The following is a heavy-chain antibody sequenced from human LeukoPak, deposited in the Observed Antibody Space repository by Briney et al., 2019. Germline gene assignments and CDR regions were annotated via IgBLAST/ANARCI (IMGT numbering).Heavy chain of an antibody. D-gene: IGHD3-22*01. CDR1: GFAFSVYA. Sequence: GGSLRLSCAASGFAFSVYAMSWLRQPPGKGLEWVSTINANSGTTSYAASVRGRFSISRDNAKNSLYLQMNSLRAEDTAVYYCARVSTTYYYDSSGSQAQYYFDYWGQGTLVTVSS. V-gene: IGHV3-23*01. J-gene: IGHJ4*02. CDR2: INANSGTT. CDR3: ARVSTTYYYDSSGSQAQYYFDY.